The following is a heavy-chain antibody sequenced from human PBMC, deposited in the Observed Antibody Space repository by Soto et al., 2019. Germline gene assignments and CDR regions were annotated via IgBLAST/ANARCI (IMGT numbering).Heavy chain of an antibody. CDR2: ISYDGSNK. J-gene: IGHJ2*01. CDR1: GFTFSSYG. V-gene: IGHV3-30*18. Sequence: QVQLVESGGGVVQPGRSLRLSCAASGFTFSSYGMHWVRQAPGKGLEWVAVISYDGSNKYYADSVKGRFTISRDNSKNTLYRQMNSLRAEDTAVYYCAKEGRHIVVVTATPNWYFDLWGLGTLVTVSS. D-gene: IGHD2-21*02. CDR3: AKEGRHIVVVTATPNWYFDL.